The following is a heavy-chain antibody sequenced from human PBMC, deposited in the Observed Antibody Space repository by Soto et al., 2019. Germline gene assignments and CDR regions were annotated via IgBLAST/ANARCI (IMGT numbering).Heavy chain of an antibody. J-gene: IGHJ4*02. V-gene: IGHV4-61*01. CDR2: SYPNGIT. CDR3: ARDRGTDDS. CDR1: GVSVSSGSYY. Sequence: PSETLSLNGSVSGVSVSSGSYYLSCIRQPPGKGLEWIGYSYPNGITKYTPALRSRVTISVDTSKNQFSLKLKSVTAADTAVYDCARDRGTDDSWGQGTLVTVSS.